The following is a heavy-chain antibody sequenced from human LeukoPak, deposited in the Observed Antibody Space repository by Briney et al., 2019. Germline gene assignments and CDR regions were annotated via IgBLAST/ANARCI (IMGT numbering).Heavy chain of an antibody. J-gene: IGHJ4*02. CDR1: GGSFSGYY. CDR2: INHSGST. Sequence: SETPSLTCAVYGGSFSGYYWSWIRQPPGKGLEWIGEINHSGSTNYNPSLKSRVTISVDTSKNQFSLKLSSVTAADTAVYYCARGRTRNDYVWGSYRYRARHFDYWGQGTLVTVSS. V-gene: IGHV4-34*01. D-gene: IGHD3-16*02. CDR3: ARGRTRNDYVWGSYRYRARHFDY.